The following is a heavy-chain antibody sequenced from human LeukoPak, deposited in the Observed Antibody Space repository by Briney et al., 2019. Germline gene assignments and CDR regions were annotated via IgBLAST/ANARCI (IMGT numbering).Heavy chain of an antibody. D-gene: IGHD3-22*01. CDR1: GYTFTSYA. J-gene: IGHJ4*02. CDR3: AREFSADYYDSSGTDY. CDR2: INTNTGNP. V-gene: IGHV7-4-1*02. Sequence: ASVKVSCKASGYTFTSYAMNWVRQAPGQGLEWMGWINTNTGNPTYAQGFTGRFVFSLDTSVSTAYLQISSLKAEDTAVYYCAREFSADYYDSSGTDYWGQGTLVTVSS.